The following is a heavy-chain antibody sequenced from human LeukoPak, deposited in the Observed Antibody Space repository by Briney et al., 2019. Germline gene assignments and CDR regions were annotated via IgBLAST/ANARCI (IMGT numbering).Heavy chain of an antibody. CDR3: ARASGDSSNYDFPKPYSY. Sequence: SVKVSCKASGGAFSNFAISWVRQAPGQGLEWMGGVIPIFGTANYARRFQGRVTITADESTSTVYMELSSLRSEDTAMYYCARASGDSSNYDFPKPYSYWGQGTLVTVSS. CDR2: VIPIFGTA. CDR1: GGAFSNFA. V-gene: IGHV1-69*01. J-gene: IGHJ4*02. D-gene: IGHD3-22*01.